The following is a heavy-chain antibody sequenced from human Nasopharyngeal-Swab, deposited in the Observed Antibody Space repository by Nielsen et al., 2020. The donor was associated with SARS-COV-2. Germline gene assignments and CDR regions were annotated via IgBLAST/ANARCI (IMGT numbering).Heavy chain of an antibody. CDR3: AGGRRERAPRYYYYGMDV. J-gene: IGHJ6*02. Sequence: SETLSLTCAVYGGAFGGFYWSWIRQSPGGGLEWIGEINPSGGTDYNPSLKSRVSMSVDTSKNQVFLNLKAVTAADTGLYYCAGGRRERAPRYYYYGMDVWGQGTTVSVS. D-gene: IGHD1-1*01. CDR1: GGAFGGFY. CDR2: INPSGGT. V-gene: IGHV4-34*01.